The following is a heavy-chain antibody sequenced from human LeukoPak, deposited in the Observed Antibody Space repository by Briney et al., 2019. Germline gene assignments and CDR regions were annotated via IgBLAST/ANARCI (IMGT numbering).Heavy chain of an antibody. CDR2: IYHSGST. CDR3: SRLAVSMVRGAPVYYMDV. D-gene: IGHD3-10*01. Sequence: SETLSLTCTVSGYSISSGYYWGWIRQPPGKGLEWIGSIYHSGSTYYNPSLKSRVTISVDTSKNQFSLKLSSVTAADTAVYYCSRLAVSMVRGAPVYYMDVWGKGTTVTISS. J-gene: IGHJ6*03. V-gene: IGHV4-38-2*02. CDR1: GYSISSGYY.